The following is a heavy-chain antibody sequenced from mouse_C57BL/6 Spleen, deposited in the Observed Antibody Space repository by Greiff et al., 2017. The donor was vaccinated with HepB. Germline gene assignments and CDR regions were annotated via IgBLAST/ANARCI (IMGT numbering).Heavy chain of an antibody. D-gene: IGHD3-3*01. CDR1: GYTFTDYE. CDR3: TRSRAY. CDR2: IDPETGGT. V-gene: IGHV1-15*01. J-gene: IGHJ2*01. Sequence: LVESGAELVRPGASVTLSCKASGYTFTDYEMHWVKQTPVHGLEWIGAIDPETGGTAYNQKFKGKAILTADKSSSTAYMELRSLTSEDSAVYYCTRSRAYWGQGTTLTVSS.